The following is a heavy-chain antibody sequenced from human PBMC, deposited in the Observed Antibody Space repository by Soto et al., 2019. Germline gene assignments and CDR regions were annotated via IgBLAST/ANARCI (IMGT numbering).Heavy chain of an antibody. D-gene: IGHD7-27*01. Sequence: SETLSLTCTVSGGSISSYYWSWIRQPPGKGLEWIGYIYYSGSTNYNPSLKSRVTISVDTSKNQFSLKLSSVTAADTAVYYCARGGLGILYYYYGMDVWGQGTTVTVSS. V-gene: IGHV4-59*08. CDR1: GGSISSYY. CDR3: ARGGLGILYYYYGMDV. J-gene: IGHJ6*02. CDR2: IYYSGST.